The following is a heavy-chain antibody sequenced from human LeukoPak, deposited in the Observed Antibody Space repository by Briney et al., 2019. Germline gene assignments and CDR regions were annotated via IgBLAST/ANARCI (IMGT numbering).Heavy chain of an antibody. CDR2: INPNSGGT. D-gene: IGHD3-22*01. V-gene: IGHV1-2*02. J-gene: IGHJ5*02. CDR3: GRSYDSSGYYYGAYNWFDP. Sequence: GASVKVSCKCSGYTFTGYYMHWVRQPPGQGLEWMGWINPNSGGTNYEQKLQGRVTMTRDTSISTAYTELSRLRSDDTAVDYGGRSYDSSGYYYGAYNWFDPWGQGTLVSVSS. CDR1: GYTFTGYY.